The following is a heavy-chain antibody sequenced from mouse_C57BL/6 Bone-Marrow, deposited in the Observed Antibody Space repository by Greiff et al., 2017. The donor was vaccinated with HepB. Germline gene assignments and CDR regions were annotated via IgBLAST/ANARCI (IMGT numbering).Heavy chain of an antibody. CDR2: ISSGSSTI. Sequence: EVKLVESGGGLVKPGGSLKLSCAASGFTFSDYGMHWVRQAPEKGLEWVAYISSGSSTIYYADTVKGRFTISRDNAKNTVFLQMTSLRSEDTAMYYCARRVTGAYFDNWGQGTTLTVSS. D-gene: IGHD2-1*01. CDR3: ARRVTGAYFDN. V-gene: IGHV5-17*01. CDR1: GFTFSDYG. J-gene: IGHJ2*01.